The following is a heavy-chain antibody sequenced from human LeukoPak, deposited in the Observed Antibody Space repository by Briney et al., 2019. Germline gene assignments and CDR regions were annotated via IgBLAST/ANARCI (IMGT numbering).Heavy chain of an antibody. CDR1: GGSFSGYY. CDR2: INHSGST. V-gene: IGHV4-34*01. D-gene: IGHD4-17*01. J-gene: IGHJ4*02. Sequence: PSETLSLTCAVYGGSFSGYYWSWIRQPPGKGLEWIGEINHSGSTNYNPSLKSRVTISVDTSKNQFSLKLSSVTAADTAVYYCARDYGDHAFDCWGQGTLVTVSS. CDR3: ARDYGDHAFDC.